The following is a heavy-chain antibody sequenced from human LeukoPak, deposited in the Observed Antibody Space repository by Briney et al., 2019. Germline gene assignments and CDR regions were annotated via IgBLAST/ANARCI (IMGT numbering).Heavy chain of an antibody. CDR3: ARDMHSSYEY. V-gene: IGHV3-7*05. J-gene: IGHJ4*02. Sequence: GGSLRLSCAASGFTFSTYWMSWLRQAPGRGLEWVASIKQDGGEKYYVDAVMGRFTISKDNAKNSLYLQMNSLRVEDTAVYYCARDMHSSYEYWGQGTLVSVSS. CDR2: IKQDGGEK. D-gene: IGHD2-2*01. CDR1: GFTFSTYW.